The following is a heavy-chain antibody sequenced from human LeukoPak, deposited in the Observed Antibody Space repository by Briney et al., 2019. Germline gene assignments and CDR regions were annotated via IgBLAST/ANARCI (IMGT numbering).Heavy chain of an antibody. V-gene: IGHV4-34*01. Sequence: SETLSLTCAVYGGSFSGYYWSWIRQPPGKGLEWIGEINHSGSTNYNPSLKSRVTISVDTSKNQFPLKLSSVTAADTAVYYCARRGIQLWSHWGQGTLVTVSS. D-gene: IGHD5-18*01. CDR1: GGSFSGYY. J-gene: IGHJ4*02. CDR2: INHSGST. CDR3: ARRGIQLWSH.